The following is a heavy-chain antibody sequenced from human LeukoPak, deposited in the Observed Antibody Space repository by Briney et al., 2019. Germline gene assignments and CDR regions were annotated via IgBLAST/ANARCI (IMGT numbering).Heavy chain of an antibody. J-gene: IGHJ5*02. V-gene: IGHV1-46*01. CDR2: INPSGGST. Sequence: ASVKVSCKASGYTFTSYYMHWVRQAPGQGLEWMGIINPSGGSTSYAQKFQGRVTVTRDTSTSTVYMELSSLRSEDTAVYYCARTPLRCSSTSCFWEVGNWFDPWGQGTLVTVSS. D-gene: IGHD2-2*01. CDR3: ARTPLRCSSTSCFWEVGNWFDP. CDR1: GYTFTSYY.